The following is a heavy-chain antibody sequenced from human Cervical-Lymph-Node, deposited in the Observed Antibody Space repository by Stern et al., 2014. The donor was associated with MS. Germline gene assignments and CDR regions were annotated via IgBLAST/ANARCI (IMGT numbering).Heavy chain of an antibody. CDR1: GLTFSDYY. J-gene: IGHJ4*02. CDR3: TRSHKTTWYNFDY. D-gene: IGHD6-13*01. CDR2: ISSSGTTI. Sequence: VQLVESGGGLVKPGGSLRLSCAVSGLTFSDYYMTWIRQAPGQGLECDSYISSSGTTIYYADSVKGRFTISRDNAKKSLFLQMNSLRAEDTAVYYCTRSHKTTWYNFDYWGQGTLVTVSS. V-gene: IGHV3-11*01.